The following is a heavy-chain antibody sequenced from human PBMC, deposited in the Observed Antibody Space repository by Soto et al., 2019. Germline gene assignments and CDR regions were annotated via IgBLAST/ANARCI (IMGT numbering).Heavy chain of an antibody. CDR1: GGSFSGYY. Sequence: ASETLSLTCAVYGGSFSGYYWSWIRQPPGKGLEWIGEINHSGSTNYNPSLKSRVIISVDMSKNQFSLRLSSVTAADTAVYYCAREAFEGDFWSGYYRYYGMDVWGQGTTVTVSS. J-gene: IGHJ6*02. D-gene: IGHD3-3*01. CDR3: AREAFEGDFWSGYYRYYGMDV. V-gene: IGHV4-34*01. CDR2: INHSGST.